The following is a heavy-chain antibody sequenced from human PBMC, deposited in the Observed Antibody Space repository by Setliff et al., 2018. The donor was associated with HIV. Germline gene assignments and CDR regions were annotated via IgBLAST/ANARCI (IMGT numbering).Heavy chain of an antibody. D-gene: IGHD6-13*01. Sequence: GASVKVSCKASGYTFSRYAMHWVRQAPGQGLEWMGWINPNSGGTNYAQKFQGRVNMTRDTSISTTYMELSRLRSDDTAVYYCARDPGYKSTWYGVFDIWGQGTMVTVSS. V-gene: IGHV1-2*02. J-gene: IGHJ3*02. CDR2: INPNSGGT. CDR3: ARDPGYKSTWYGVFDI. CDR1: GYTFSRYA.